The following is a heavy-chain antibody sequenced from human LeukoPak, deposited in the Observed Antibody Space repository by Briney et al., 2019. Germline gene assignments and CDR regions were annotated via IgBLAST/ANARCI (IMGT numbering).Heavy chain of an antibody. V-gene: IGHV1-2*02. CDR3: ARRPNDSSGYYYFY. Sequence: ASVKVSCKASGYTFTGYYMHWVRQAPGQGLEWMGWINPNSGGTNYAQKFQGRVTMTRDTSISTAYMELSRLRSDDTAVYYCARRPNDSSGYYYFYWGQGTLVTVSS. J-gene: IGHJ4*02. D-gene: IGHD3-22*01. CDR2: INPNSGGT. CDR1: GYTFTGYY.